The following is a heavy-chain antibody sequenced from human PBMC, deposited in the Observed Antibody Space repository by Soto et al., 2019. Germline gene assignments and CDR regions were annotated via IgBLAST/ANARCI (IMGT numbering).Heavy chain of an antibody. Sequence: GGSLRLSCAASGFTFSRYGMHWVCQAPGKGLEWVAVISYDGSNKYYADSVKGRFTISRDNSKNTLYLQMNSLRAEDTAVYYCAKDASDYDSSGYYGFSNWFDPWGQGTLVTVSS. CDR1: GFTFSRYG. V-gene: IGHV3-30*18. CDR3: AKDASDYDSSGYYGFSNWFDP. CDR2: ISYDGSNK. J-gene: IGHJ5*02. D-gene: IGHD3-22*01.